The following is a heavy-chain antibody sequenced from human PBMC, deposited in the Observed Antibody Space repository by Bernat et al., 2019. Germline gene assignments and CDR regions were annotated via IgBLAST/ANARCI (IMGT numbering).Heavy chain of an antibody. CDR2: ISWDGGST. CDR3: AKDLPGYYGMDV. D-gene: IGHD2-2*01. Sequence: EVQLVESGGVVVQPGGSLRLSCAASGFTFDDYTMHWVRQAPGKGLEWVSLISWDGGSTYYADSVKGRFTISRENSKNSLYLQMNSLRTEDTALYYWAKDLPGYYGMDVWGQGTTVTVSS. J-gene: IGHJ6*02. CDR1: GFTFDDYT. V-gene: IGHV3-43*01.